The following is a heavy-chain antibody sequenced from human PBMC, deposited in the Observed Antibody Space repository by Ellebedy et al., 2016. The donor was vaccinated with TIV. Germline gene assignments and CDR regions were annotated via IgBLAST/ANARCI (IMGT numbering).Heavy chain of an antibody. CDR3: SRRRWLDY. Sequence: GESLKISCAASGFTFGRAWMNWVRQTPGKGLEWVGRIKSKRDGETTEYAAPVKGRFTISRDDSISIAYLQMNSLKTEDTAVYYCSRRRWLDYWGQGTLVTVSS. CDR1: GFTFGRAW. J-gene: IGHJ4*02. D-gene: IGHD5-24*01. CDR2: IKSKRDGETT. V-gene: IGHV3-15*07.